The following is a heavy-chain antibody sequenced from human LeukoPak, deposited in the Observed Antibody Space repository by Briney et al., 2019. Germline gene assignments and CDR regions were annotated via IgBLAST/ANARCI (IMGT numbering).Heavy chain of an antibody. CDR2: TAGDGGYT. CDR3: ARDPGLYSNGWEYYFDS. CDR1: GFIFSSYV. D-gene: IGHD6-19*01. J-gene: IGHJ4*02. V-gene: IGHV3-23*01. Sequence: GGSLRLSCAASGFIFSSYVMSWVRQAPGKGLEWVSATAGDGGYTYYADSVKGRFTISRDNTQNSLYLQMNSLRAEDTAVYYCARDPGLYSNGWEYYFDSWGQGTLVTVSS.